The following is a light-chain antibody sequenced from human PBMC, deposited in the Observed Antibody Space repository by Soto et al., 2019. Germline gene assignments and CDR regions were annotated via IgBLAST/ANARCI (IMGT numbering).Light chain of an antibody. CDR1: SNNIGGYSL. V-gene: IGLV2-23*02. CDR3: CSYAGRSPVV. CDR2: EVN. Sequence: QSALTQPASVSGSPGQSITISCTGSSNNIGGYSLVSWYQQSPGKVPKLLIFEVNKRPSGVSDRFSGSKSGDTASLTISGLLPEDEADYYCCSYAGRSPVVFGGGTKLTVL. J-gene: IGLJ3*02.